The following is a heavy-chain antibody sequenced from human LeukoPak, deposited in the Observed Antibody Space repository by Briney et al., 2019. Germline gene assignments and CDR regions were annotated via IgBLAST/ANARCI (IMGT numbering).Heavy chain of an antibody. CDR1: GGSISSYY. CDR2: IYTSGST. CDR3: ARDYCTNGVRYFSL. V-gene: IGHV4-4*07. J-gene: IGHJ4*02. D-gene: IGHD2-8*01. Sequence: SETLSLTCTVSGGSISSYYWSWIRQPAGKGLEWIGRIYTSGSTNYNPSLKSRVTMSVDTSKNQFSLKLSSVTAADTAVYYCARDYCTNGVRYFSLWGQGTLVTVSS.